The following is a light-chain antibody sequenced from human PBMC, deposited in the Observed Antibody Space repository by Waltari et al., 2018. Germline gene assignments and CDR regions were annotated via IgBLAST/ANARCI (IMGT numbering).Light chain of an antibody. CDR3: QQTDSFPLT. CDR2: GAS. V-gene: IGKV1-12*01. CDR1: QDVSTW. J-gene: IGKJ4*01. Sequence: DLQVTQSPSSVSAFVGDRVTISCRASQDVSTWLAWYQQKPGKAPNLLMYGASTLQSGVPLRFSGSGSGTDFTLTINGLQPEDFASYYCQQTDSFPLTFGGGTKVELK.